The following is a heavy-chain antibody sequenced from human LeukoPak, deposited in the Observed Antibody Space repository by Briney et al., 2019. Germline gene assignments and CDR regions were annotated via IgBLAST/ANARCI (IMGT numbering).Heavy chain of an antibody. V-gene: IGHV3-23*01. CDR3: ARDGETARTADY. D-gene: IGHD1/OR15-1a*01. Sequence: GGSLRLSCAASRFTFSSYAMIWVRQIPGKGLEGLEWVSSISGSGSSTYYADSVKGRFTVSRDNSKNTLYLQMDSLRAEDTAAYYCARDGETARTADYWGQGTLVTVSS. J-gene: IGHJ4*02. CDR2: ISGSGSST. CDR1: RFTFSSYA.